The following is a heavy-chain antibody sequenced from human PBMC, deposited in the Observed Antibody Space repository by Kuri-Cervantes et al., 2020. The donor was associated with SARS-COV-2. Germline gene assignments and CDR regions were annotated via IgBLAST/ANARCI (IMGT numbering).Heavy chain of an antibody. J-gene: IGHJ4*02. CDR1: VGSFSGYY. D-gene: IGHD3-3*01. V-gene: IGHV4-34*01. Sequence: SQTLSLTCAVCVGSFSGYYWSWIRQPPGKGLGWIGEINHSGSTNYNPYLKSRVTISVDTSKNQFYLELSSVTAADTAVYYCARHVRPEITIFGVLTTTDCFDYWGQGTLVTVSS. CDR2: INHSGST. CDR3: ARHVRPEITIFGVLTTTDCFDY.